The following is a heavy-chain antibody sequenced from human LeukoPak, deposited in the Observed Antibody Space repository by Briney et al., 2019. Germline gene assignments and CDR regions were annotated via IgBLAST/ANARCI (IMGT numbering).Heavy chain of an antibody. D-gene: IGHD4-17*01. CDR3: ARGVYGDYRSTAAT. CDR1: GFTFSSYA. J-gene: IGHJ5*02. V-gene: IGHV3-30*04. CDR2: ISYDGSNK. Sequence: GRSLRLSCAASGFTFSSYAMHWVRQAPGKGLEWVAVISYDGSNKYYADSVKGRFTISRDNSKNTLYLQMNSLRAEDTAVYYCARGVYGDYRSTAATWGQGTLVTVSS.